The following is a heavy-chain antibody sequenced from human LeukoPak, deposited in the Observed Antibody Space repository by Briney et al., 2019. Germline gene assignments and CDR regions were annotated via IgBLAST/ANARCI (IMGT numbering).Heavy chain of an antibody. D-gene: IGHD6-19*01. CDR2: IYHSGST. J-gene: IGHJ5*02. Sequence: SGTLSLTCAVSGGSISSSNWWSWVRQPPGKGLEWIGEIYHSGSTNYNPSLKSRVTISVDKSKNQFSLKLSSVTAADTAVYYCARLERRGAYSSGWYEFNWFDPWGQGTLVTVSS. CDR3: ARLERRGAYSSGWYEFNWFDP. V-gene: IGHV4-4*02. CDR1: GGSISSSNW.